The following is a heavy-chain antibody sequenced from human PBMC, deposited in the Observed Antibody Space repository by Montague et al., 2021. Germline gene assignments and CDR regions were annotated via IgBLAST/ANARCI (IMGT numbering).Heavy chain of an antibody. V-gene: IGHV3-74*01. CDR2: ITSDGSDT. Sequence: SLRLSCAASGFSFSSLWMHWVRQAPGKGLVWVSQITSDGSDTNYADSVKGRFTISRDKAKSTLYLQMNSLRGEDTAVYYCVRDRPTAWFDSWGQGTLVTVSS. CDR3: VRDRPTAWFDS. D-gene: IGHD5-18*01. CDR1: GFSFSSLW. J-gene: IGHJ5*01.